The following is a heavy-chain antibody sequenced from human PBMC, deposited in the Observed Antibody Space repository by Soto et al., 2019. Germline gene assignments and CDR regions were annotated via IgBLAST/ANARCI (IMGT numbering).Heavy chain of an antibody. CDR3: AHIVVAGLGYYFDY. Sequence: QITLKESGPTLVKPTQTLTLTCTFSGFSLSSTRMAVGWIRQPPGNALEWLALIYWDDDKRYSPFLKSRLTITQDTSKNQVVLTMSNMDPVDTARYYCAHIVVAGLGYYFDYWGQGTLVTVSS. V-gene: IGHV2-5*02. CDR2: IYWDDDK. CDR1: GFSLSSTRMA. J-gene: IGHJ4*02. D-gene: IGHD6-19*01.